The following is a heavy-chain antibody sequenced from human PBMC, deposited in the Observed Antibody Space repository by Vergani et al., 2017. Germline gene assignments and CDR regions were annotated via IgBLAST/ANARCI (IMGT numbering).Heavy chain of an antibody. CDR1: GFTFSSYG. CDR3: ARDRYYLGSGSYPYFYYYGLDV. CDR2: ISYDGSNK. D-gene: IGHD3-10*01. Sequence: VQLVESGGGLVQPGGSLRLSCAASGFTFSSYGMHWVRQAPGKGLEWVAVISYDGSNKYYADSVKGRFTISRDNSKNTLYLQMNSLRAEDTAVYYCARDRYYLGSGSYPYFYYYGLDVWGQGTAVTVSS. V-gene: IGHV3-30*03. J-gene: IGHJ6*02.